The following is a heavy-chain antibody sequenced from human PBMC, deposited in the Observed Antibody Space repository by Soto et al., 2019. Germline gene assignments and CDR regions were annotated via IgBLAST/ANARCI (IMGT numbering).Heavy chain of an antibody. V-gene: IGHV4-59*11. D-gene: IGHD6-19*01. CDR2: VYYTGST. CDR3: ARSVAVPGAHIDY. J-gene: IGHJ4*02. Sequence: SQTLSLTCSVSGGSISGLYWSWIRQSPGKGLEWLGYVYYTGSTNYSPSLRSRVSISVDTSKNEFSLRLSSVTAADTAVYFCARSVAVPGAHIDYWGQGTQVTVSS. CDR1: GGSISGLY.